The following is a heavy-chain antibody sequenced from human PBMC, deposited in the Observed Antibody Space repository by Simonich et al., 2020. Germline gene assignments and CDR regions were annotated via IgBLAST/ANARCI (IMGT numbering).Heavy chain of an antibody. CDR2: INSDGSST. CDR1: GFTFSSYW. Sequence: EVQLVESGGGLVQPGGSLRLSCAASGFTFSSYWMHWVRQAPGKGLVGVSRINSDGSSTSYADSVKGRFTISRDNAKNTLYLQMNSLRAEDTAVYYCARVHDSSGYSIDYWGQGTLVTVSS. CDR3: ARVHDSSGYSIDY. V-gene: IGHV3-74*01. J-gene: IGHJ4*02. D-gene: IGHD3-22*01.